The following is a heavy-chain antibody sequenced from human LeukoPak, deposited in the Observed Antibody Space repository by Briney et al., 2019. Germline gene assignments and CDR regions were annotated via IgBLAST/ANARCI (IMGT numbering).Heavy chain of an antibody. Sequence: ASVKVSCKASGGTFSSYAISWVRQAAGQGLEWMGGIIPIFGTANYAQTFQGRVTITTDESTSTAYMELSSLRSEDTAVYYCARSGLRGQLHNYYMDVWGKGTTVTVSS. J-gene: IGHJ6*03. D-gene: IGHD2-2*01. V-gene: IGHV1-69*05. CDR1: GGTFSSYA. CDR2: IIPIFGTA. CDR3: ARSGLRGQLHNYYMDV.